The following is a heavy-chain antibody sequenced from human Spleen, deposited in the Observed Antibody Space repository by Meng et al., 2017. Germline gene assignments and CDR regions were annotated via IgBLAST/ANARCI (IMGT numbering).Heavy chain of an antibody. D-gene: IGHD2-15*01. CDR2: INPHSGAT. J-gene: IGHJ3*02. Sequence: ASVKVSCKASGYTFTGYYIYWMRQAPGQGLEWMGRINPHSGATNYAQKFQDRVTLTRDTSISSAYMELNTLISDDTAMYYCARGRGYCSGGSCYWDAFEIWGQGTMVTVSS. CDR3: ARGRGYCSGGSCYWDAFEI. V-gene: IGHV1-2*06. CDR1: GYTFTGYY.